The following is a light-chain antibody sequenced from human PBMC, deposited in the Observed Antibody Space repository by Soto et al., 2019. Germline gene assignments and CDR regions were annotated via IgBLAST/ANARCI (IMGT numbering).Light chain of an antibody. CDR2: EVS. CDR1: SSDVGGHKY. Sequence: QSALTQPPSASGSLGSSVTISCTGTSSDVGGHKYVSWYQHHPGKAPKLILFEVSQRPSGVPHRFSGSKSGNTASLTVSGLQAEDEADYYCSSYAGSNTLVFGGGTKVTVL. J-gene: IGLJ2*01. V-gene: IGLV2-8*01. CDR3: SSYAGSNTLV.